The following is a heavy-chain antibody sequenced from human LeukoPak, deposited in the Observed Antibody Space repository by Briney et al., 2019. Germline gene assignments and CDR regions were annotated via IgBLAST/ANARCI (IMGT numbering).Heavy chain of an antibody. Sequence: SETLSLTCTVSGGSISSGGYYWSWIRQPPGKGLEWIGYIYHSGSTYYNPSLKSRVTISVDRSKNQFSLKLSSVTAADTAVYYCARGRGYSGYADYWGQGTLVTVSS. CDR2: IYHSGST. CDR1: GGSISSGGYY. CDR3: ARGRGYSGYADY. V-gene: IGHV4-30-2*01. J-gene: IGHJ4*02. D-gene: IGHD5-12*01.